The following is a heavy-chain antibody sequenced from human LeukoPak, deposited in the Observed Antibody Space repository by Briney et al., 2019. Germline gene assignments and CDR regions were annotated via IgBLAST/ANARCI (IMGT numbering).Heavy chain of an antibody. V-gene: IGHV4-34*01. J-gene: IGHJ5*02. Sequence: SETLSLTCAVYGGSFSGYYWSWIRQPPGKGLEWIGEINHCGSTNYNPSLKRRVTISVDTSKNQFSLKLSSVTAADTAVYYCARETRSGGSLLRGNWFDPWGQGTLVTVSS. D-gene: IGHD2-15*01. CDR1: GGSFSGYY. CDR2: INHCGST. CDR3: ARETRSGGSLLRGNWFDP.